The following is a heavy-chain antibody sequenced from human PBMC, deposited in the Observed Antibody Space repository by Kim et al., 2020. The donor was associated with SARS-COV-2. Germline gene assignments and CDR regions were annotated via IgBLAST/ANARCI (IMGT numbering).Heavy chain of an antibody. CDR1: GGSISSYY. D-gene: IGHD4-17*01. Sequence: SETLSLTCTISGGSISSYYWSWIRQPPGKGLEWIGYIYYSGSTNYNHSLKSRFTISVDTPKNQFSLKLSPVTAADTAVYYCAKAGGTVTTFDYWGQGTLVAVSS. CDR3: AKAGGTVTTFDY. CDR2: IYYSGST. J-gene: IGHJ4*02. V-gene: IGHV4-59*01.